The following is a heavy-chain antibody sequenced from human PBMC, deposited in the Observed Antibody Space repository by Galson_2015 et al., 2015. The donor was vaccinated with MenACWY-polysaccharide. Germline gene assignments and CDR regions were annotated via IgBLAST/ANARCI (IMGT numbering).Heavy chain of an antibody. CDR2: ISGSGGST. V-gene: IGHV3-23*01. CDR1: GFTFSSYA. D-gene: IGHD6-13*01. J-gene: IGHJ5*02. CDR3: ANLVRLWQPPPA. Sequence: SLRLSCAASGFTFSSYAMSWVRQAPGKGLEWVSAISGSGGSTYYADSVKGRFTISRDNSKNTLYLQMNSLRAEDTAVYYCANLVRLWQPPPAWGQGTLVTVSS.